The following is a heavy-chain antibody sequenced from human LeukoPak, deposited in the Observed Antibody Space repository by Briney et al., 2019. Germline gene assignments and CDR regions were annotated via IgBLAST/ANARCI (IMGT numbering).Heavy chain of an antibody. D-gene: IGHD4-23*01. J-gene: IGHJ6*02. CDR1: GFNLSSYG. CDR2: IWYVGDKK. Sequence: GTSLRLSCAASGFNLSSYGFHWVRQAPGKGLECVAVIWYVGDKKYYADSVKGRFTISRDNAKNSLYLQMNSLRAEDTAVYYCARDPYYGSNSPYYYYYGMDVWGQGTTVNVSS. V-gene: IGHV3-33*01. CDR3: ARDPYYGSNSPYYYYYGMDV.